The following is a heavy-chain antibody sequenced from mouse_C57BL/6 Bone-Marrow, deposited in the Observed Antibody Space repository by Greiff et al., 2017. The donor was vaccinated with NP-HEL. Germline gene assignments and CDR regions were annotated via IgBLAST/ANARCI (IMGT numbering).Heavy chain of an antibody. D-gene: IGHD4-1*01. V-gene: IGHV1-81*01. CDR1: GYTFTSYG. CDR3: ARKDWYYAMDY. CDR2: IYPRSGNT. Sequence: QVQLKESGAELARPGASVKLSCKASGYTFTSYGISWVKQRTGQGLEWIGEIYPRSGNTYYNEKFKGKATLTADKSSSTAYMELRSLTSEDSAVYFCARKDWYYAMDYWGQGTSVTVSS. J-gene: IGHJ4*01.